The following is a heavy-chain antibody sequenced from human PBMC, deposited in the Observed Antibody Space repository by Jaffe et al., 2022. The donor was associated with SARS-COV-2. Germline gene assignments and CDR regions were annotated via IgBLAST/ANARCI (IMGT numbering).Heavy chain of an antibody. Sequence: EVQLVQSGAEVKQPGESLKISCHTSGYSFSNYWIGWVRQMPGKGLEWIGMFYPGDSNTKYSPSVQGQVTISVDKSIRTAYLQWSSLKASDTAVYFCVRQEWIRLKIDYWGQGTQVTVSS. D-gene: IGHD5-12*01. CDR2: FYPGDSNT. CDR1: GYSFSNYW. CDR3: VRQEWIRLKIDY. V-gene: IGHV5-51*01. J-gene: IGHJ4*02.